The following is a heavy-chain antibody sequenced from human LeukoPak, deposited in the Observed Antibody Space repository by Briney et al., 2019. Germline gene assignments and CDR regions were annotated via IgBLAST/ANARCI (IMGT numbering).Heavy chain of an antibody. CDR1: GYSFTSYW. Sequence: GESLKISCKSSGYSFTSYWIGWVRQMPGKGLEWVGIIYPGDSDTRYSPSFQGQVTISADKSISTAYLQWSSLKASDTAMYYCTRGVVAAVNLYYFDYWGQGTLVTVSS. CDR3: TRGVVAAVNLYYFDY. V-gene: IGHV5-51*01. J-gene: IGHJ4*02. D-gene: IGHD2-15*01. CDR2: IYPGDSDT.